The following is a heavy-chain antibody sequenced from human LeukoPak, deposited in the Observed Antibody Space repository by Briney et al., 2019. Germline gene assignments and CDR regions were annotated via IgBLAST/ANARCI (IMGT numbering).Heavy chain of an antibody. CDR2: IYTSGST. CDR3: ARFMYSGSSDAFDI. Sequence: PSETLSLTCTVSGGSISSYYWSWIRQPAGKGLEWIGRIYTSGSTNYNPSLKSRVTMSVDTSKNQFSLKLSSVTAADTAVYYCARFMYSGSSDAFDIWGQGTMVTVSS. J-gene: IGHJ3*02. V-gene: IGHV4-4*07. D-gene: IGHD1-26*01. CDR1: GGSISSYY.